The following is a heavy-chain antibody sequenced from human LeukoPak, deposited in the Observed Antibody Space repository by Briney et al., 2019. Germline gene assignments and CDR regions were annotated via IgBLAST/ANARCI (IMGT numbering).Heavy chain of an antibody. D-gene: IGHD4-17*01. CDR2: ISGSGGST. Sequence: PGGSLRLSCAASGFTFSSYAMSWVRQAPGKGLEWVPAISGSGGSTYYADSVKGRFTISRDNSKNTLYLQMNSLRAEDTAVYYCAKGPHDYGDYSINWGQGTLVTVSS. CDR3: AKGPHDYGDYSIN. CDR1: GFTFSSYA. V-gene: IGHV3-23*01. J-gene: IGHJ4*02.